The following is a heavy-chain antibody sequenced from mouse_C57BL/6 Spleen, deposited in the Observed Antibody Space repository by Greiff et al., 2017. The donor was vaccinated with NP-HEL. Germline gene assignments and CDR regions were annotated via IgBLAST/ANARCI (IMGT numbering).Heavy chain of an antibody. CDR3: ARQYGNYGGYYAMDY. V-gene: IGHV1-52*01. Sequence: QVQLQQSGAELVRPGSSVKLSCKASGYTFTSYWMHWVKQRPIQGLEWIGNIDPSDSETHYNQKFKDKATLTVDKSSSTAYMQLSSLTSEDSAVYYCARQYGNYGGYYAMDYWGQGTSVTVSS. D-gene: IGHD2-1*01. J-gene: IGHJ4*01. CDR2: IDPSDSET. CDR1: GYTFTSYW.